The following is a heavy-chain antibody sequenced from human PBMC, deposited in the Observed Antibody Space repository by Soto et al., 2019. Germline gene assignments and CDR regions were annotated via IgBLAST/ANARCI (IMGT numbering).Heavy chain of an antibody. D-gene: IGHD3-10*01. V-gene: IGHV3-33*01. CDR1: GFNFNNYG. J-gene: IGHJ4*02. Sequence: GGSLRLSCTASGFNFNNYGMHCVRQAPGKGLEWVAVIWYDGSNKYYAVSVKGRFTIARDNSKNTMYPQMNSLRAEDTAVYFCARDPSHGSGSYLDYWGQGTLVTVSS. CDR3: ARDPSHGSGSYLDY. CDR2: IWYDGSNK.